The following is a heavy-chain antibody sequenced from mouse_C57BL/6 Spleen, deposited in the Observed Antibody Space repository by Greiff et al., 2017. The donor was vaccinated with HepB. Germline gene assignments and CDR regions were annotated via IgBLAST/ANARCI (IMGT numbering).Heavy chain of an antibody. CDR2: INPNNGGT. V-gene: IGHV1-22*01. J-gene: IGHJ4*01. Sequence: EVQLQQSGPELVKPGASVKMSCKASGYTFTDYNMHWVKQSHGKSLEWIGYINPNNGGTSYNQKFKGKATLTVNKSSSTAYMELRSLTSEDSAGYDCARGYYSKRDYAMDYWGQGTSVTVSS. CDR3: ARGYYSKRDYAMDY. D-gene: IGHD2-5*01. CDR1: GYTFTDYN.